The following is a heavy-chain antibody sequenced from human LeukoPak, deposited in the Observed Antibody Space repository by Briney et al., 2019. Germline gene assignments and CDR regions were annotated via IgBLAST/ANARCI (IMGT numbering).Heavy chain of an antibody. V-gene: IGHV3-66*01. D-gene: IGHD3-9*01. J-gene: IGHJ3*02. CDR2: LYSGGTT. Sequence: GGSLRLSCAATGFGVSSDYMSWVRQAPGKGLQWVSVLYSGGTTYYADSVKGRFTISRDNSKNTLYLQMNSLRAEDTAVYYCARDLETDISDAFDIWGQGTMVTVSS. CDR1: GFGVSSDY. CDR3: ARDLETDISDAFDI.